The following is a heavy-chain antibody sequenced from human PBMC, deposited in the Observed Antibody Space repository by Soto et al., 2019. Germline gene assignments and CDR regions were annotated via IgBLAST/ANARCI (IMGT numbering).Heavy chain of an antibody. Sequence: PGGSLRLSCAASGFTFSDYLMSWARQAPGKGLEWVANIKQDGSEKYYVDSVKGRFTVSRDNAGNSLFLQMNSLRAEDTAVYYYARTFEQTQRSYYNSYCLDVGGKGTTVTVSS. V-gene: IGHV3-7*01. CDR1: GFTFSDYL. D-gene: IGHD3-9*01. J-gene: IGHJ6*03. CDR3: ARTFEQTQRSYYNSYCLDV. CDR2: IKQDGSEK.